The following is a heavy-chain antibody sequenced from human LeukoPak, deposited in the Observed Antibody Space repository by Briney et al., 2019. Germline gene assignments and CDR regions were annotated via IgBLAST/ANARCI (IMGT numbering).Heavy chain of an antibody. J-gene: IGHJ4*02. V-gene: IGHV1-69*04. CDR3: AREAWKAPRSFDY. D-gene: IGHD1-1*01. Sequence: ASVKVSCKASGGTFSSYAIGWVRQAPGQGLEWMGRIIPILGIANYAQKFQGRVTITADKSTSTAYMELSSLRSEDTAVYYCAREAWKAPRSFDYWGQGTLVTVSS. CDR1: GGTFSSYA. CDR2: IIPILGIA.